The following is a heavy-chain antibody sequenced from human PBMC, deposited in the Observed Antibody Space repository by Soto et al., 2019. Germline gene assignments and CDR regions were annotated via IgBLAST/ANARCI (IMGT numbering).Heavy chain of an antibody. Sequence: PSETLSLTCTVSGGSISSSSYYWGWIRQPPGKGLEWIGSIYYSGSTYYNPSLKSRVTISVDTSKNQFSLKLSSVTAADTAVYYCARHFVVPAATYYFDYWGQGTLVTVSS. V-gene: IGHV4-39*01. D-gene: IGHD2-2*01. CDR3: ARHFVVPAATYYFDY. CDR2: IYYSGST. J-gene: IGHJ4*02. CDR1: GGSISSSSYY.